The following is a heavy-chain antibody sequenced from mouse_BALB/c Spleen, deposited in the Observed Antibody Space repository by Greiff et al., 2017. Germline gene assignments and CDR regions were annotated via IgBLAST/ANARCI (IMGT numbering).Heavy chain of an antibody. CDR2: IWAGGST. CDR1: GFSLTSYG. D-gene: IGHD2-1*01. CDR3: AREIYGNPYYYAMDY. Sequence: QVQLKESGPGLVAPSQSLSITCTVSGFSLTSYGVHWVRQPPGKGLEWLGVIWAGGSTNYNSALMSRLSISKDNSKSQVFLKMNSLQTDDTAMYYCAREIYGNPYYYAMDYWGQGTSVTVSS. J-gene: IGHJ4*01. V-gene: IGHV2-9*02.